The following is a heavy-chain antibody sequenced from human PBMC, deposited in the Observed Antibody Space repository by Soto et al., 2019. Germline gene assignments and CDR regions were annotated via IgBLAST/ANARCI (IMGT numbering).Heavy chain of an antibody. CDR3: ARDYSSYGPFDY. CDR1: GSSISSYY. CDR2: IYYSGST. J-gene: IGHJ4*02. V-gene: IGHV4-59*01. Sequence: SETLSLTCTVSGSSISSYYWSWIRQPPGKGLEWIGYIYYSGSTNYNPSLKSRVTISVDTSKNQFSLKLSSVTAADTAVYYCARDYSSYGPFDYWGQGTLVTVSS. D-gene: IGHD5-18*01.